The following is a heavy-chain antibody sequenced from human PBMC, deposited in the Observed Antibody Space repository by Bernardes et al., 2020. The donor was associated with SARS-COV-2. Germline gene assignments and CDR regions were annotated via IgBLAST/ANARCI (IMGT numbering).Heavy chain of an antibody. CDR1: GGSFSGYY. J-gene: IGHJ6*03. CDR2: INHSGST. CDR3: ARGVVWSGYSYYYYYYMDV. D-gene: IGHD3-3*01. V-gene: IGHV4-34*01. Sequence: SESLSLTCAVYGGSFSGYYWSWIRQPPGKGLEWIGEINHSGSTNYNPSLKSRVTISVDTSKNQFSLKLSSVTAADTAVYYCARGVVWSGYSYYYYYYMDVWGKGTTVTVSS.